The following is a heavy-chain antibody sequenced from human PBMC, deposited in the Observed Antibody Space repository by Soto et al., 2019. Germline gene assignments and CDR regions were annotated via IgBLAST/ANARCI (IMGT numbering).Heavy chain of an antibody. Sequence: EVQLLESGGGLVQPGGSLRLSCAASGFTFNNFAMGLVRQAPGRGLEWVSAITGSGGDTYYADSVKGRFTISGDNSKNTLYVQMSSLSAEDTALYYCTKGSSSSRPYYFDHWGQGTLVTVSS. V-gene: IGHV3-23*01. CDR1: GFTFNNFA. D-gene: IGHD3-10*01. J-gene: IGHJ4*02. CDR3: TKGSSSSRPYYFDH. CDR2: ITGSGGDT.